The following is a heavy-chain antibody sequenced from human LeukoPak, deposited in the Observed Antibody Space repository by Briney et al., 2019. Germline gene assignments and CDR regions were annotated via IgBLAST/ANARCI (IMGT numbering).Heavy chain of an antibody. J-gene: IGHJ5*02. CDR2: ISYSGST. Sequence: SETLSLTCTVSGGSISTSSYYWDWIRQPPGKGLEWIASISYSGSTYYNPSLKSRVTISVDTSKNQFSLTLSSVTAADTVVYYCARRKQGQNWFDPWGQGTLVTVSS. CDR1: GGSISTSSYY. CDR3: ARRKQGQNWFDP. D-gene: IGHD2/OR15-2a*01. V-gene: IGHV4-39*01.